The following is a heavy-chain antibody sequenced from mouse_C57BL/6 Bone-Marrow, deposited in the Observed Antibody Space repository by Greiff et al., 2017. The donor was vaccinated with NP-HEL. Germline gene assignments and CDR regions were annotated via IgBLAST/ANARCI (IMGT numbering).Heavy chain of an antibody. CDR2: ISSGGSYT. CDR3: ARQDGYYDWYFDV. V-gene: IGHV5-6*02. Sequence: EVMLVESGGDLVKPGGSLKLSCAASGFTFSSYGMSWVRQTPDKRLEWVATISSGGSYTYYPDSVKGRFTISRDNAKNTLYLQMSSLKSDDTAMYYCARQDGYYDWYFDVWGTGTTVTVSS. CDR1: GFTFSSYG. J-gene: IGHJ1*03. D-gene: IGHD2-3*01.